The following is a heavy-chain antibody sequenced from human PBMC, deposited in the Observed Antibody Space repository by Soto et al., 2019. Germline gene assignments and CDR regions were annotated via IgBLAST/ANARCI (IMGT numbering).Heavy chain of an antibody. CDR3: ARGGPELATIGSFDY. J-gene: IGHJ4*02. CDR2: IIPSDGST. CDR1: GYTFSDFD. V-gene: IGHV1-46*01. Sequence: QAHLEQSGAEVKRPGASVKVSCKASGYTFSDFDINWLRQASGQGPEWIGRIIPSDGSTHYAQRFQDRVIMTRDTSTSTVYMELNSLRSEDSAVYYCARGGPELATIGSFDYWGQGTLVTVSS. D-gene: IGHD5-12*01.